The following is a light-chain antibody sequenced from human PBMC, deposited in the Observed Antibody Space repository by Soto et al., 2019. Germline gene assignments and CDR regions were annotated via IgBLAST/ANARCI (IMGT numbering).Light chain of an antibody. J-gene: IGKJ4*01. CDR1: QSVSSY. CDR3: QQRSKWALT. Sequence: EIVLTQSPATLSLSPGERATLSCRASQSVSSYLAWYQQKPGQAPRLLIYDASNRATGIPAGCSGSGSGTDFTLTIRSLEPEDFAVYYCQQRSKWALTFGGGTKVEIK. CDR2: DAS. V-gene: IGKV3-11*01.